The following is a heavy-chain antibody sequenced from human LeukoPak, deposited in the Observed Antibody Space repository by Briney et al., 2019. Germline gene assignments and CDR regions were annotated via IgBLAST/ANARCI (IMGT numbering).Heavy chain of an antibody. J-gene: IGHJ3*02. D-gene: IGHD3-10*01. CDR1: GGSISSGSYY. Sequence: PSETLSLTCTVSGGSISSGSYYWSWIRQPAGKGLEWIGRIYTSGSTNYNPSLKSRVTMSVDTSKNQFSLKLSSVTAADTAVYYCARSPLLWFGGLDIWGQGTMVTVSS. CDR3: ARSPLLWFGGLDI. V-gene: IGHV4-61*02. CDR2: IYTSGST.